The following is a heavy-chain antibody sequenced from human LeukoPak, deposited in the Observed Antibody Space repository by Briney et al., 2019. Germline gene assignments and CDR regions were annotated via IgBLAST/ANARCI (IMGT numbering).Heavy chain of an antibody. CDR3: ARREGGDYSDAFDI. Sequence: SGPALVKPTETLTLTCTFSGFSLSTSGMCVSWIRQPPGEALEWLARIDWDDDKYYSTSLKSRLTITKDTSKNQVVLRMTNMDPVDTATYYCARREGGDYSDAFDIWGQGTMVTVSS. J-gene: IGHJ3*02. V-gene: IGHV2-70*11. CDR1: GFSLSTSGMC. D-gene: IGHD2-21*02. CDR2: IDWDDDK.